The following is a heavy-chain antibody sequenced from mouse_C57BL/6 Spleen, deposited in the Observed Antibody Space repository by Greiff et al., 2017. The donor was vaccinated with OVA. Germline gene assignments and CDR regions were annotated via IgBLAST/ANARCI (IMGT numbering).Heavy chain of an antibody. CDR3: ARSGGYGYDAWFAY. Sequence: QVQLQQPGAELVRPGSSVKLSCKASGYTFTSYWMDWVKQRPGQGLEWIGNIYPSDSETHYNQKFKDKATLTVDKSSSTAYMQLSSLTSEDSAVDYCARSGGYGYDAWFAYWGQGTLVTVSA. J-gene: IGHJ3*01. CDR1: GYTFTSYW. V-gene: IGHV1-61*01. CDR2: IYPSDSET. D-gene: IGHD2-2*01.